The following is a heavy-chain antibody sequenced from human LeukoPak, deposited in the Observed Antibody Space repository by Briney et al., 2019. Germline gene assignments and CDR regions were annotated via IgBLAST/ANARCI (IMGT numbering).Heavy chain of an antibody. CDR1: GYSFNSYG. CDR3: ARTVKHRSTIEQPYSYYMDV. V-gene: IGHV7-4-1*02. CDR2: IDTNTGSP. J-gene: IGHJ6*03. D-gene: IGHD1/OR15-1a*01. Sequence: ASVKVSCKASGYSFNSYGISWVRQAPGQGLEWMGWIDTNTGSPTYAQGFTGRFVFSLDTSLRTAYLQVTGLKAEDTAVYFCARTVKHRSTIEQPYSYYMDVWGKGTTVTVSS.